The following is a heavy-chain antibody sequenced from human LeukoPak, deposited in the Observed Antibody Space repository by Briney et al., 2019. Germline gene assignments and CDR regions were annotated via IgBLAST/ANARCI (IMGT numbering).Heavy chain of an antibody. D-gene: IGHD1-26*01. CDR1: GFIFRSYP. Sequence: GRSLRLSCAASGFIFRSYPMHWVRQAPGKGLEWVAVVSYDGSGENYADSVNGRFTISRDNSKNTLYLQLNSLRAEDTAVFYCARDGVGTAFDLWGQGTMVTVSS. V-gene: IGHV3-30*01. J-gene: IGHJ3*01. CDR2: VSYDGSGE. CDR3: ARDGVGTAFDL.